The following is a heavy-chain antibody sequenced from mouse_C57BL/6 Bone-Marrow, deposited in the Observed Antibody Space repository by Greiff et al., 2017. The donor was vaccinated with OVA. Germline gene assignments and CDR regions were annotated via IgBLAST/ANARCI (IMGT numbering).Heavy chain of an antibody. V-gene: IGHV1-4*01. CDR2: IDPTNDYT. J-gene: IGHJ2*01. CDR3: TRGYYFDY. Sequence: VQLQQSGAELARPGASVKMSCKASGYTFTRYTIHWVKQRPGQGLEWIGYIDPTNDYTNYNQKFKGKATLTADKSSSTAYMQLSSLTSEDSAVYYCTRGYYFDYWGQGTTLTGSS. CDR1: GYTFTRYT.